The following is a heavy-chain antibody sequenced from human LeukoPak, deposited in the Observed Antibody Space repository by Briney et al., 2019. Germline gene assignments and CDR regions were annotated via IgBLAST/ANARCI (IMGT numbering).Heavy chain of an antibody. CDR2: IIPIFGTA. J-gene: IGHJ1*01. CDR1: GYTFIDYY. D-gene: IGHD2-21*01. Sequence: SVKVSCKASGYTFIDYYMHWVRQAPGQGLEWMGGIIPIFGTANYAEKFRGRVTITADETTSTAYMELSRLKSEDTAVYYCARDSSEFRSLIPHWGQGTLVTVSS. V-gene: IGHV1-69*13. CDR3: ARDSSEFRSLIPH.